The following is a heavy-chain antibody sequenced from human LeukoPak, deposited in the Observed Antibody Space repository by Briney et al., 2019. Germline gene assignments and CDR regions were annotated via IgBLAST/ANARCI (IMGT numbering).Heavy chain of an antibody. Sequence: ASVKVSCKASGYTFTSYYMHWVRQAPGQGLEWMGWISAYNGNTNYAQKLQGRVTMTTDTSTSTAYMELRSLRSDDTAVYYCARDRVVRGVISFEGYWGQGTLVTVPS. CDR2: ISAYNGNT. CDR1: GYTFTSYY. J-gene: IGHJ4*02. V-gene: IGHV1-18*04. CDR3: ARDRVVRGVISFEGY. D-gene: IGHD3-10*01.